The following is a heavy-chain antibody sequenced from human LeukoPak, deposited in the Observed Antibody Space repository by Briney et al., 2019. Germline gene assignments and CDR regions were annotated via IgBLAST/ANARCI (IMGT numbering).Heavy chain of an antibody. Sequence: GGSLRLSCAASGFTFSSYNMNWVRQAPGKGLEWVSHISSGSTTIYYADSVKGRFTISRDNAKNSLFLQMNSLRDEDTAVYYCSRRFDSWGQGTLVTVSS. J-gene: IGHJ4*02. CDR2: ISSGSTTI. CDR1: GFTFSSYN. CDR3: SRRFDS. V-gene: IGHV3-48*02.